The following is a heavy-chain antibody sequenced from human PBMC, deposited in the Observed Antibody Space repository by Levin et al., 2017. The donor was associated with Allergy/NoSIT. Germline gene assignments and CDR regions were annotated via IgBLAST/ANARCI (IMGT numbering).Heavy chain of an antibody. CDR3: AKEGGKPHSSSCPRFDP. CDR2: ISGSGGST. J-gene: IGHJ5*02. V-gene: IGHV3-23*01. D-gene: IGHD6-13*01. CDR1: GFTFSSYA. Sequence: GESLKISCAASGFTFSSYAMSWVRQAPGKGLEWVSAISGSGGSTYYADSVKGRFTISRDNSKNTLYLQMNSLRAEDTAVYYCAKEGGKPHSSSCPRFDPWGQGTLVTVSS.